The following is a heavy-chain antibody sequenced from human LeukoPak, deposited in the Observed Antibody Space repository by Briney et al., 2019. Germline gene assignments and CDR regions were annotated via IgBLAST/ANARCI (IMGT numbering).Heavy chain of an antibody. Sequence: SVNLSFKCSGSTFTSCAMEWVRHGRGQRLEWIGWIVVCSGNRNYAQKFQERVTITMDMSTSTAYMELSRLRSEDTDDSSCAAGDEELGPFDIWGQGAMVTVSS. D-gene: IGHD1-7*01. CDR2: IVVCSGNR. V-gene: IGHV1-58*02. CDR3: AAGDEELGPFDI. J-gene: IGHJ3*02. CDR1: GSTFTSCA.